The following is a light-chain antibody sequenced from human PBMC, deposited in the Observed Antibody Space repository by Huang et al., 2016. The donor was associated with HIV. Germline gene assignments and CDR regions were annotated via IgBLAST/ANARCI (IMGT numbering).Light chain of an antibody. CDR2: AAS. CDR1: QDIGNS. J-gene: IGKJ5*01. V-gene: IGKV1-9*01. CDR3: QQLKDYPVT. Sequence: IQLTQSPSSLSASVGDRIIITCRASQDIGNSLAWCQQRPGKAPKPLIYAASTLQGGVSSRFRGGVSGTYFTLTIDDLQPEDFATYYCQQLKDYPVTFGQGTRLDIE.